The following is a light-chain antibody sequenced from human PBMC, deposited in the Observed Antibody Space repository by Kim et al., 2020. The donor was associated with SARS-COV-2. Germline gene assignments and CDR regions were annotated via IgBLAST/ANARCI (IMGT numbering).Light chain of an antibody. CDR2: WAS. V-gene: IGKV4-1*01. CDR1: QSLLYNSNNKTY. J-gene: IGKJ4*01. CDR3: QQYYTTPPA. Sequence: ATINCKSSQSLLYNSNNKTYLAWYQQKPGQPPKLLIYWASTRESGVPERFSGSGSGTDFTLTISSLQAEDVAVYYCQQYYTTPPAFGGGTKVDIK.